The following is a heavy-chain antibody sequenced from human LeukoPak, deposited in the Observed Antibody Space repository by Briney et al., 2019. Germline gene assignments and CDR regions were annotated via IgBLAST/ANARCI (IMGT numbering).Heavy chain of an antibody. J-gene: IGHJ3*02. CDR3: AKDIWSNYGSGSLNASDI. CDR1: GFTFSDAW. V-gene: IGHV3-9*01. CDR2: ISWNSGSI. Sequence: GGSLRLSCAASGFTFSDAWMNWVRQAPGKGLEWVSGISWNSGSIGYADSVKGRFTISRDNAKNSLYLQMNSLRAEDTALYYCAKDIWSNYGSGSLNASDIWGQGTMVTVSS. D-gene: IGHD3-10*01.